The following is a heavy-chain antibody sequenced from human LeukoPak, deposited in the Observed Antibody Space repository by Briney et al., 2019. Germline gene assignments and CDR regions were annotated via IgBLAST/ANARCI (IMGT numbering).Heavy chain of an antibody. CDR2: INPNSGGT. CDR1: GYTFTGYY. CDR3: ARDRHYDFWSGYYPYYYYYGMDV. Sequence: ASVKVSCKASGYTFTGYYMHWVRQAPGQGLEWMGRINPNSGGTNYAQKFQGRVTMTRDTSISTAYMELSRLRSEDTAVYYCARDRHYDFWSGYYPYYYYYGMDVWGQGTTVTVSS. D-gene: IGHD3-3*01. J-gene: IGHJ6*02. V-gene: IGHV1-2*06.